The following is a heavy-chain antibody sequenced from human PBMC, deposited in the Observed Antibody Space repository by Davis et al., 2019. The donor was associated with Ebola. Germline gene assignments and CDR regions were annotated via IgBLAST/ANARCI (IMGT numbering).Heavy chain of an antibody. D-gene: IGHD6-19*01. CDR1: GFPVSNNY. J-gene: IGHJ5*02. CDR2: IDGSGFT. V-gene: IGHV3-53*01. CDR3: ARGGLGVGDRFAMNH. Sequence: PGGSLRLSCAVSGFPVSNNYMTWVRQAPGRGLECVSVIDGSGFTAYADSVEGRFIISRDTSNNTLYLQMNTLTAADTAVYYCARGGLGVGDRFAMNHWGPGTLVTVSS.